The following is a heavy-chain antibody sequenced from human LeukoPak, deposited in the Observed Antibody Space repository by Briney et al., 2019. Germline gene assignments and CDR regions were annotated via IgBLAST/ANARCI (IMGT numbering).Heavy chain of an antibody. CDR3: VTDADGGNSRFHT. Sequence: GGSLRLSCAASGFTFSNFYMNWVRQAPGKGLEWVSGICSTSSYMYYADSVKGRFTISRDNAKNTLYLQMNSLRAEDTALHYCVTDADGGNSRFHTWGQGTRVTVSS. V-gene: IGHV3-21*04. CDR2: ICSTSSYM. D-gene: IGHD4-23*01. CDR1: GFTFSNFY. J-gene: IGHJ5*02.